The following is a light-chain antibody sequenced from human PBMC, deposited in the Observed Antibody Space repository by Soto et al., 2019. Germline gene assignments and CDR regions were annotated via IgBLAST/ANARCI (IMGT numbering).Light chain of an antibody. CDR1: SSNIGAGYD. CDR2: GNN. CDR3: QSYDNSLSGL. Sequence: QSVLTQPPSVSGAPGQSVTISCTGSSSNIGAGYDVHWYQQLPGTAPKLLIYGNNNRPSGVPDRFSGSKSGTSASLAITGLRAEDEADYYCQSYDNSLSGLFGGGTKLTVL. V-gene: IGLV1-40*01. J-gene: IGLJ2*01.